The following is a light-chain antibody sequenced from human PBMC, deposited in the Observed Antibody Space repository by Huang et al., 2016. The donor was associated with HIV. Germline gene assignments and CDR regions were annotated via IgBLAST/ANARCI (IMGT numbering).Light chain of an antibody. Sequence: ELVLTQSPGTLSLSPGESATLSCRASQSVSGSSLAWYQQKPGQAPRLLIYGASSRATGIPDRFSGSGSGTDFTLTISRLEPEDFAVYYCQLYRGSLTFGGGTKVEIE. V-gene: IGKV3-20*01. J-gene: IGKJ4*01. CDR3: QLYRGSLT. CDR1: QSVSGSS. CDR2: GAS.